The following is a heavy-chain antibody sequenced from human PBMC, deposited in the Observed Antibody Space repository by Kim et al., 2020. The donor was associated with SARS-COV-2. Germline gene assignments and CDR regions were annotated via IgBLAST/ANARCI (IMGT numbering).Heavy chain of an antibody. J-gene: IGHJ4*02. CDR2: IYYSGST. Sequence: SETLSLTCTVSGGSISSGGYYWSWIRQHPGKGLEWIGYIYYSGSTYYNPSLKSRVTISVDTSKNQFSLKLSSVTAADTAVYYCARAPVNLIYFDYWGQGTLVTVSS. D-gene: IGHD2-8*01. V-gene: IGHV4-31*03. CDR3: ARAPVNLIYFDY. CDR1: GGSISSGGYY.